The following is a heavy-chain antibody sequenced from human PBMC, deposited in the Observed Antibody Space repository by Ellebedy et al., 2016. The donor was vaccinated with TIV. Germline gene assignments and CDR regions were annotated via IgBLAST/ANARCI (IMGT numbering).Heavy chain of an antibody. Sequence: GESLKISCAASGFTFNTYWMTWVRQAPGKGLEWVANIKLDGSDKFYVDSVKGRFTISRDNGKNSLFLKMNSLRVDDTAVYYCARDQPGYGGYEIWGQGTLVTVSS. D-gene: IGHD5-12*01. J-gene: IGHJ4*02. V-gene: IGHV3-7*01. CDR2: IKLDGSDK. CDR1: GFTFNTYW. CDR3: ARDQPGYGGYEI.